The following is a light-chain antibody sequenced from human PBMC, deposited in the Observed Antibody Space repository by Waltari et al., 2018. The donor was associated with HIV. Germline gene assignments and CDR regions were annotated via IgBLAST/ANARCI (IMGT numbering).Light chain of an antibody. CDR3: NSYISTTTVM. V-gene: IGLV2-14*01. CDR1: SSDVGGYTD. CDR2: EVS. Sequence: QSALTQPASVSGSPGQSITISCTGTSSDVGGYTDVSWYQQHPGKAPKLLIYEVSHRPSGVSTLFSCSKSGNTASLTISGLQAEDEADYYYNSYISTTTVMFGGGTKLTVL. J-gene: IGLJ3*02.